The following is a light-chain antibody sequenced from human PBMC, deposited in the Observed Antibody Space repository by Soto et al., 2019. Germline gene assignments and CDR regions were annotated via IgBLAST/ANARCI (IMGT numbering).Light chain of an antibody. CDR2: EVS. CDR3: SSYTSSSTPV. Sequence: QSALTQPASVSGSPGQSITISCTGTSSDVGGYIYVSWYQQHPGKAPKLMIYEVSNRPSGVSNRFSGSKSGNTASLTISGLQAEDEADYYCSSYTSSSTPVFGTGTKVTVL. CDR1: SSDVGGYIY. V-gene: IGLV2-14*01. J-gene: IGLJ1*01.